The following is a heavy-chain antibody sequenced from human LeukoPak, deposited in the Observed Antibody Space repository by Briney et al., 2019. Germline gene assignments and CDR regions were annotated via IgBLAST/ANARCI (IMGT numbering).Heavy chain of an antibody. CDR1: GFPSSVFW. J-gene: IGHJ6*04. D-gene: IGHD2-2*01. V-gene: IGHV3-7*01. Sequence: GRSLRLSCTASGFPSSVFWTSWVRQAPGKGLEWVTTIKGDRSVQDYADSVKDRFTISRDNAKSLVSLQMNSLRVDNTAIYYCVGQLLRAVWGKGTTVTVSS. CDR3: VGQLLRAV. CDR2: IKGDRSVQ.